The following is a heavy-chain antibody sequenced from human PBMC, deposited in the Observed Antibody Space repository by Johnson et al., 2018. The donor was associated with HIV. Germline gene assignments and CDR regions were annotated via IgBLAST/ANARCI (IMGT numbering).Heavy chain of an antibody. CDR1: GFTLSSYD. V-gene: IGHV3-74*01. CDR3: AREWQYYYDSSGCTYDAFDI. CDR2: INSDGSST. J-gene: IGHJ3*02. Sequence: EVQLVESGGGVVRPGGSLRLSCAASGFTLSSYDMHWVRQAPGKGLVWVSRINSDGSSTSYADSVKGRFTISRDNAQNTLYLQMNSLRAEDTAVYYWAREWQYYYDSSGCTYDAFDIWGQGTMVTVSS. D-gene: IGHD3-22*01.